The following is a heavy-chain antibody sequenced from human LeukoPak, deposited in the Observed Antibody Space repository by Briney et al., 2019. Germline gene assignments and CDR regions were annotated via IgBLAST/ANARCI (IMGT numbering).Heavy chain of an antibody. CDR1: GFTVSSNY. Sequence: QAGGSLRLSCAASGFTVSSNYMSWVRQAPGKGLVWVSRISSDGSIINYADSVKGRFTISRDNAKNTPYLQMNSLRVEDTAVYYCARPAVAGLRAGGYDYWGQGTLVTVS. V-gene: IGHV3-74*01. J-gene: IGHJ4*02. CDR2: ISSDGSII. D-gene: IGHD6-19*01. CDR3: ARPAVAGLRAGGYDY.